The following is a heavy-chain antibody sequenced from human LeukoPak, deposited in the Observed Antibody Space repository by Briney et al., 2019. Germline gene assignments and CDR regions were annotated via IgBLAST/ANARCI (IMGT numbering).Heavy chain of an antibody. Sequence: GGSLRLSCAASGFTFSGYAMSWVRQAPGKGLEWVSTMTGSGGSTYYADSVKGRFTISRDNSKNTLYLQMNSLRAEDTAVYYCAKGRSSWSAFDYWGQGTLVTVSS. D-gene: IGHD6-13*01. CDR2: MTGSGGST. CDR3: AKGRSSWSAFDY. CDR1: GFTFSGYA. V-gene: IGHV3-23*01. J-gene: IGHJ4*02.